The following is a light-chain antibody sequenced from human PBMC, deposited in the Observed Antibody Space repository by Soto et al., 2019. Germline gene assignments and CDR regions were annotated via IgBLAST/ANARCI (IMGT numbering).Light chain of an antibody. CDR1: QTISSAY. J-gene: IGKJ3*01. CDR2: AAS. Sequence: EIVLTQSPGTLSLSPGERATLSCRASQTISSAYLAWYQQKPGQAPRLLIYAASGRAAAIPDRFSGSGSGTDFTLTISRLEPEDFAVYYCQQYGGSPPVTFGPGTKVDIK. V-gene: IGKV3-20*01. CDR3: QQYGGSPPVT.